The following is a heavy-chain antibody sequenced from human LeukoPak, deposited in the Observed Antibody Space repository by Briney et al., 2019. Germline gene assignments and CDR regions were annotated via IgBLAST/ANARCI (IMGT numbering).Heavy chain of an antibody. CDR3: AKDPKRPPGV. V-gene: IGHV3-64*04. J-gene: IGHJ4*02. CDR1: GFIFTSYP. CDR2: VNNNGGTT. Sequence: GGSLRLSCSASGFIFTSYPMHWVRQAPGKGLEYVAVVNNNGGTTYYADSVKGRFTISRDNSKNTLYLQMNSLRAEDTAVYYCAKDPKRPPGVWGQGTLVTVSS.